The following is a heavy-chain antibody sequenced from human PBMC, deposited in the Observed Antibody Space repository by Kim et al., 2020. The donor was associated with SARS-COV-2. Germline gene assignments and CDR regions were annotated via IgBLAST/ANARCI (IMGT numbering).Heavy chain of an antibody. V-gene: IGHV5-51*01. J-gene: IGHJ6*02. CDR1: GYSFTSYW. Sequence: GESLKISCKGSGYSFTSYWIGWVRRMPGKGLEWMGIIYPGDSDTRYSPSFQGQVTISADKSISTAYLQWSSLKASDTAMYYCARHPPNYYYYYGMDVWGQGTTVTVSS. CDR2: IYPGDSDT. CDR3: ARHPPNYYYYYGMDV.